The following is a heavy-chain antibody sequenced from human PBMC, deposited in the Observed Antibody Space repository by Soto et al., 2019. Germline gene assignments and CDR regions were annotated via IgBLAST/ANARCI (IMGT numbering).Heavy chain of an antibody. CDR2: IYPGDSET. V-gene: IGHV5-51*01. J-gene: IGHJ5*02. CDR1: GYSFTNYW. Sequence: EVQLVQSGAEVKKPGQSLKISCKGSGYSFTNYWIAWVRQMPGKGLEWMGSIYPGDSETIYSPSFQGQVTISAAKSTSTAHLQWRSLKASDSAMYCCARLAVSSGLLARNGGWFDPWGQGTLVTASS. D-gene: IGHD6-19*01. CDR3: ARLAVSSGLLARNGGWFDP.